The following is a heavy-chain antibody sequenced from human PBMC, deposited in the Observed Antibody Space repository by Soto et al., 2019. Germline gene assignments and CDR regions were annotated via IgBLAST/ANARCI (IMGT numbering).Heavy chain of an antibody. J-gene: IGHJ5*02. CDR1: GFTFSSYS. Sequence: GSLRLSCAASGFTFSSYSMNWVRQAPGKGLEWVSYIISSISTIYYADSVKGRFTISRDNAKNSLYLQMNSLRAEDTAVYYCAREADILNWFDPWGQGTLVTVSS. D-gene: IGHD3-9*01. CDR3: AREADILNWFDP. V-gene: IGHV3-48*01. CDR2: IISSISTI.